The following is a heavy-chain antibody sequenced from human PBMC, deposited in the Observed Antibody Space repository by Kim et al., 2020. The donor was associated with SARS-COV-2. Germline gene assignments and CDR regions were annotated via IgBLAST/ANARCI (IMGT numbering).Heavy chain of an antibody. V-gene: IGHV3-15*01. CDR2: IKSKTDGGTT. CDR3: TTEGIAAAGYYYYYYGMDV. CDR1: GFTFSNAW. J-gene: IGHJ6*02. D-gene: IGHD6-13*01. Sequence: GGSLRLSCAASGFTFSNAWMSWVRQAPGKGLEWVGRIKSKTDGGTTDYAAPVKGRFTISRDDSKNTLYLQMNSLKTEDTAVYYCTTEGIAAAGYYYYYYGMDVWGQGTTVTVSS.